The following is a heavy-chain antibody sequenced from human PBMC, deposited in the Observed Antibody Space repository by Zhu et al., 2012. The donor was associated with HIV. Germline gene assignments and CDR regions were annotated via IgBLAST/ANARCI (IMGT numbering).Heavy chain of an antibody. Sequence: QVQLVQSGAEVKKPGSSVKVSCKPSGDTVSGYSFTWVRQAPGQGLEWVGTITPLFDVIEYAQKLQGRVSITTDESTNTVYMELSSLRSEDTAVYFCARDGTVTRTQYGDYGYYYGLDVWDQGP. CDR3: ARDGTVTRTQYGDYGYYYGLDV. CDR1: GDTVSGYS. D-gene: IGHD4-17*01. V-gene: IGHV1-69*18. CDR2: ITPLFDVI. J-gene: IGHJ6*02.